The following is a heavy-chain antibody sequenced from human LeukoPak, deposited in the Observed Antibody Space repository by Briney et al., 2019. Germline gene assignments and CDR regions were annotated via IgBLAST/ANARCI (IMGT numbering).Heavy chain of an antibody. CDR3: AREDSSSWYGY. D-gene: IGHD6-13*01. CDR2: INHSGST. CDR1: GGSFSGYY. J-gene: IGHJ4*02. Sequence: SETLSLTCAVYGGSFSGYYWSWIRQPPGKGREWIGEINHSGSTNYNPSLKSRVTISVDTSKNQFSLKLSSVTAADTAVYYCAREDSSSWYGYWGQGTLVTVSS. V-gene: IGHV4-34*01.